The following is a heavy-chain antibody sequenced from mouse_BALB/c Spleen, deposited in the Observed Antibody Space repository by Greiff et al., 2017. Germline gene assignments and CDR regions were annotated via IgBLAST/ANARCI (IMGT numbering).Heavy chain of an antibody. CDR2: ISSGSSTI. Sequence: EVHLVESGGGLVQPGGSRKLSCAASGFTFSSFGMHWVRQAPEKGLEWVAYISSGSSTIYYADTVKGRFTISRDNPKNTLFLQMTSLRSEDTAMYYCAREVPLAMDYWGQGTSVTVSS. V-gene: IGHV5-17*02. J-gene: IGHJ4*01. D-gene: IGHD2-14*01. CDR3: AREVPLAMDY. CDR1: GFTFSSFG.